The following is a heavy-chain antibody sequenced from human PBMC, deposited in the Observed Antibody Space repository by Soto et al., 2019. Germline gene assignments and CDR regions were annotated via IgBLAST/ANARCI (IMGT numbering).Heavy chain of an antibody. V-gene: IGHV6-1*01. CDR3: VRGIVSAFDY. CDR2: TYYRSKWYN. D-gene: IGHD1-26*01. J-gene: IGHJ4*02. Sequence: SQTLSLICVISGDSVSSNSAAWNWIRQSPSRGLEWLGRTYYRSKWYNDYAPSVISRITIDPDASKNQFSLHLSSVTPEDSATYYCVRGIVSAFDYWAQGTLVTVSS. CDR1: GDSVSSNSAA.